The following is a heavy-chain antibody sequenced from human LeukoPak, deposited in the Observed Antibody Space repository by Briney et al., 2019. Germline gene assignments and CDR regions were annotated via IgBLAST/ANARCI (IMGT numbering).Heavy chain of an antibody. V-gene: IGHV3-23*01. D-gene: IGHD2-2*01. J-gene: IGHJ4*02. CDR3: AKTSDDIVVVPAADFDY. Sequence: GGSLRLSCAASGFTFSSYGMHWVRQAPGKGLEWVSGISGSGGSTYYADSVKGRFTISRDNPQNTLYLQMNSLRAEDTAVYYCAKTSDDIVVVPAADFDYWGQGTLVTVSS. CDR2: ISGSGGST. CDR1: GFTFSSYG.